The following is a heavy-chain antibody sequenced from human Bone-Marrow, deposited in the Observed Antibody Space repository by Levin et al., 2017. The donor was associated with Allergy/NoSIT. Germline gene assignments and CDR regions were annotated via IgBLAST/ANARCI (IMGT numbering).Heavy chain of an antibody. CDR2: IYSGGST. CDR1: GFTVSSNY. D-gene: IGHD2-2*01. J-gene: IGHJ4*02. CDR3: ARDQGCSSTSCYAGG. V-gene: IGHV3-66*02. Sequence: GGSLRLSCAASGFTVSSNYMSWVRQAPGKGLEWVSVIYSGGSTYYADSVKGRFTISRDNSKNTLYLQMNSLRAEDTAVYYCARDQGCSSTSCYAGGWGQGTLVTVSS.